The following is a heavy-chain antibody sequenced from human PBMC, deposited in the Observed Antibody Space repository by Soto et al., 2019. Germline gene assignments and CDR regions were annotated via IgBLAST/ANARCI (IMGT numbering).Heavy chain of an antibody. V-gene: IGHV4-59*02. D-gene: IGHD3-10*01. J-gene: IGHJ4*02. CDR3: ARGPGASGSYHYYFDY. CDR1: GGSVGSYW. Sequence: PSETLSLTCTVSGGSVGSYWWSWIRQPPGKGLEWIGYIYYTGSTTYNPSLRSRVTISLDASKNQFSLKLSSVTAADTAVYYCARGPGASGSYHYYFDYWGPGTLVTV. CDR2: IYYTGST.